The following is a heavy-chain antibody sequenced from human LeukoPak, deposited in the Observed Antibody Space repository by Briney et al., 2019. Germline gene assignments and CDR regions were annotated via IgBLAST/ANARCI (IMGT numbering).Heavy chain of an antibody. CDR3: ARGDTRQAYCSSTSCYSLYYYGMDV. V-gene: IGHV4-34*01. J-gene: IGHJ6*02. CDR1: GGSFSGYY. D-gene: IGHD2-2*01. Sequence: PSETLSLTCAVYGGSFSGYYWSWIRQPPGKGLEWIGEINHSGSTSYNPSLKSRATISVDTSKNQFSLRLSSVTAADTAVYYCARGDTRQAYCSSTSCYSLYYYGMDVWGQGTTVTVSS. CDR2: INHSGST.